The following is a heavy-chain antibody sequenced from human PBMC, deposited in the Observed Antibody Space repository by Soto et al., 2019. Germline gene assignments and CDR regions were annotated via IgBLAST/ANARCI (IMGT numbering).Heavy chain of an antibody. CDR2: INPSGGST. CDR3: ARGPDIVVVPAARGPFDY. CDR1: GYTFTSYY. J-gene: IGHJ4*02. D-gene: IGHD2-2*01. Sequence: GASVKVSCKASGYTFTSYYMHWARQAPGQGLEWMGIINPSGGSTSYAQKFQGRVTMTRDTSTSTVYMELSSLRSEDTAVYYCARGPDIVVVPAARGPFDYWGQGTLVTVSS. V-gene: IGHV1-46*01.